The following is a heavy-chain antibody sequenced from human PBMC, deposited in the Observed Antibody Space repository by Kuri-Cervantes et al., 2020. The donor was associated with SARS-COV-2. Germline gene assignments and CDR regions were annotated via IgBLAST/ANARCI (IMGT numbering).Heavy chain of an antibody. CDR2: IGTAGDT. D-gene: IGHD3-22*01. CDR3: ARGYYDSSGYPLGWYFDL. CDR1: GFTFSSYD. Sequence: LSLTCAASGFTFSSYDMHWVRQATGKGLEWVSAIGTAGDTYCPGSVKGRFTISRENAKNSLYLQMNSLRAGDTAVYYCARGYYDSSGYPLGWYFDLWGRGTLVTVSS. V-gene: IGHV3-13*04. J-gene: IGHJ2*01.